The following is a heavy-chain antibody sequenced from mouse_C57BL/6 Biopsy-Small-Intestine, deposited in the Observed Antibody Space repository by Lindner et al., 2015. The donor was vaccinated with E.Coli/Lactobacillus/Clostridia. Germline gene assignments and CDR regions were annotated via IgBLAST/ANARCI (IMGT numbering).Heavy chain of an antibody. CDR1: GYTFSSYV. Sequence: VQLQESGPEVVKPGASAKMSCKASGYTFSSYVMYWVKQKPGQGLEWIGYINPHNDGTKYNEKFKGKATLTSDKSSSTAYMELSSLTSEDSAVYYCARDDAAFAYWGQGTLVTVSA. CDR2: INPHNDGT. CDR3: ARDDAAFAY. J-gene: IGHJ3*01. V-gene: IGHV1-14*01.